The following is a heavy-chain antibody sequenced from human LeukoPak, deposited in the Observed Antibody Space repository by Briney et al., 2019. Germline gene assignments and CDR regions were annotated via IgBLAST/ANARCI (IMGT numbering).Heavy chain of an antibody. J-gene: IGHJ4*02. CDR2: INSDGTTT. V-gene: IGHV3-74*01. CDR3: GSEPDLENFWTVCLHY. Sequence: GGSLRLSCAASGFRFSTAWMHWVRQAPGKGLVWVSRINSDGTTTYYADSVKGRFTISRDNAKNTLFLQMNSLRPEDTALYYCGSEPDLENFWTVCLHYWGQGTLVTVSS. CDR1: GFRFSTAW. D-gene: IGHD3/OR15-3a*01.